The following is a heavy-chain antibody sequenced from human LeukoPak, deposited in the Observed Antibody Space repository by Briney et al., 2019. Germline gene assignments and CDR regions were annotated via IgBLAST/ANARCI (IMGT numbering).Heavy chain of an antibody. D-gene: IGHD6-13*01. CDR2: IYSGGST. CDR3: ARRSPPGIAAAGTLGGMDV. CDR1: GFTVSSNY. J-gene: IGHJ6*02. V-gene: IGHV3-66*04. Sequence: PGGSLRLSCAASGFTVSSNYMSWVRQAPGKGLEWVSVIYSGGSTYYADSVKGRFTISRDNSKNTLYLQMNSLRAEDTAVYYCARRSPPGIAAAGTLGGMDVWGQGTTVTVSS.